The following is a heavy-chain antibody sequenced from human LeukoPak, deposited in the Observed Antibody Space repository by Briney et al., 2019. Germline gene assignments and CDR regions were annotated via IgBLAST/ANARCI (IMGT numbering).Heavy chain of an antibody. V-gene: IGHV3-21*01. CDR2: ISSSSSYI. J-gene: IGHJ4*02. CDR1: GFTFSSYS. D-gene: IGHD6-13*01. Sequence: GGSLRLSCAASGFTFSSYSMNWVRQAPGKGLEWVSSISSSSSYIYYADSVKGRFTISRDNAKNSLYLQMNSLRAEDTAVYYCARDSRAPYYSDYWGQGTLVTVSS. CDR3: ARDSRAPYYSDY.